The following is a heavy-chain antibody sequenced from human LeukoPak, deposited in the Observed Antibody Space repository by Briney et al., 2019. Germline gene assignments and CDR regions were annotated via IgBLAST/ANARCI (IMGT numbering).Heavy chain of an antibody. V-gene: IGHV3-21*01. Sequence: GGSLRLSCAASGFTFSSYSMNWVRQAPGKGLEWVSFISSSSSYIYYADSVKGRFTISRDNAKNSLYLQMNSLRAEDTAVYYCARAPTSGDYVANGWGQGTLVTVSS. D-gene: IGHD4-17*01. J-gene: IGHJ4*02. CDR2: ISSSSSYI. CDR1: GFTFSSYS. CDR3: ARAPTSGDYVANG.